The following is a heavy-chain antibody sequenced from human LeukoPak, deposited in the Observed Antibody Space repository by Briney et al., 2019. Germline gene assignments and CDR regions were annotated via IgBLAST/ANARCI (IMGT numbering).Heavy chain of an antibody. J-gene: IGHJ6*02. CDR1: GFTFSDYY. CDR3: ARDGGIAARPGDYYYYYGMDV. CDR2: ISSSGSTI. V-gene: IGHV3-11*01. Sequence: GGSLRLSCAASGFTFSDYYMSWIRQAPGKGLEWVSYISSSGSTIYYADSVKGRFTLSRDNAKNSLYLQMNSLRAEDTAVYYCARDGGIAARPGDYYYYYGMDVWGQGTTVTVSS. D-gene: IGHD6-6*01.